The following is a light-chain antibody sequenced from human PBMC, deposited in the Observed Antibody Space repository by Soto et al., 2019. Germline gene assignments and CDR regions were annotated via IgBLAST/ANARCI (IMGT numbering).Light chain of an antibody. CDR3: QQYNSYSEA. CDR1: QGVRGW. Sequence: DIKMTQSPSSLSASVGDRVTITCRASQGVRGWLAWYQQKPGKAPKSLIYAASTLQDGVPARFSGNGSETDFTLTISSLQSEDIGTYYCQQYNSYSEAFGQGTKV. CDR2: AAS. J-gene: IGKJ1*01. V-gene: IGKV1D-16*01.